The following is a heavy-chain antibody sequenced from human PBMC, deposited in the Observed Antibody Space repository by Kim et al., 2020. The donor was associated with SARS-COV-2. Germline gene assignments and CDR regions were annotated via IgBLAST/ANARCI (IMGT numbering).Heavy chain of an antibody. Sequence: GGSLRLSCAASGFTFSSCSMNWVRQAPGKGLEWVSSISSSSSYIYYADSVKGRFTISRDNAKNSLYLQMNSLRAEDTAVYYCARETTLQPWLMDYYYGMDVWGQGTTVTVAS. J-gene: IGHJ6*02. CDR2: ISSSSSYI. CDR1: GFTFSSCS. CDR3: ARETTLQPWLMDYYYGMDV. V-gene: IGHV3-21*01. D-gene: IGHD5-18*01.